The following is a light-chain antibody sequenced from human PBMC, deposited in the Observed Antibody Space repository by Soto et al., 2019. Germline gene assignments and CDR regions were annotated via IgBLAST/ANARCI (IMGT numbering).Light chain of an antibody. CDR1: RSISSF. CDR2: AAS. V-gene: IGKV1-39*01. CDR3: QQSYSTPRT. Sequence: IRLTRSQSSLSAFVEDRVPLTCRASRSISSFLNWFQHKPGKAHKLLIYAASSLQSGVPSRFSGSGSGTDFTLTISSLQPEDFATYYCQQSYSTPRTFGQGTKVEIK. J-gene: IGKJ1*01.